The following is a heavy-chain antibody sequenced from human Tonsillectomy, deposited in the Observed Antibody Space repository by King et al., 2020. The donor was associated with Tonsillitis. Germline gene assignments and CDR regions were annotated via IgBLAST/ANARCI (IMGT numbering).Heavy chain of an antibody. Sequence: QLVQSGAEVKRPGASVMGSCTASGYTFTSYALHWVRQAPGQRPEWMGWINAGNGNTKYSQMLQGRVTFTSDTSASTGYMEVSSLRSEDTAVYYCLSLIRATPYWGQGTLVTVSS. V-gene: IGHV1-3*01. CDR3: LSLIRATPY. D-gene: IGHD3-10*01. J-gene: IGHJ4*02. CDR1: GYTFTSYA. CDR2: INAGNGNT.